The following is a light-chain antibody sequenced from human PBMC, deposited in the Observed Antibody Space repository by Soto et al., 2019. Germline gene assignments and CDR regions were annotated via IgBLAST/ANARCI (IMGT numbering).Light chain of an antibody. J-gene: IGLJ1*01. V-gene: IGLV1-40*01. CDR1: SSNIGAGYD. CDR3: QSYDSSLSAYV. CDR2: GNS. Sequence: QSVLAQPPSVSGAPGQKVTMSCTGSSSNIGAGYDLHWYQQLPGTAPKLLLYGNSNRPSGVPDRFSGSKSGTSASLAITGLQAEDEADYYCQSYDSSLSAYVFGTGTKVTVL.